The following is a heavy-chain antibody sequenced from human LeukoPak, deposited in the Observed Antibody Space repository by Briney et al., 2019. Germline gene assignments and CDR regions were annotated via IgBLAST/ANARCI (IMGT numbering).Heavy chain of an antibody. Sequence: PSETLSLTCTVSGGSISSYYWSWIRQPPGKGLEWIGYIYHSGSTNYNPSLKSRVTISLGTSKNQFSLKLSSVTAADTAVYYCARTYSSSWTHYYFDYWGQGTLVTVSS. V-gene: IGHV4-59*01. CDR1: GGSISSYY. J-gene: IGHJ4*02. CDR2: IYHSGST. D-gene: IGHD6-13*01. CDR3: ARTYSSSWTHYYFDY.